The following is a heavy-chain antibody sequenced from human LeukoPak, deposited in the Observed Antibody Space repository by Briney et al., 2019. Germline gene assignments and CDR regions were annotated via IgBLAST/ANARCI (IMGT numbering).Heavy chain of an antibody. J-gene: IGHJ4*02. D-gene: IGHD2-2*01. CDR2: ISSSGSTI. CDR1: GFTFSSYE. Sequence: GGSLRLSCAASGFTFSSYEMNWVRQAPGKGLEWVSYISSSGSTIYYADSVKGRFTISRDNAKNSLHLQMNSLRAEDTAVYYCARAPDNLPAATKDYWGQRTQVTVSS. V-gene: IGHV3-48*03. CDR3: ARAPDNLPAATKDY.